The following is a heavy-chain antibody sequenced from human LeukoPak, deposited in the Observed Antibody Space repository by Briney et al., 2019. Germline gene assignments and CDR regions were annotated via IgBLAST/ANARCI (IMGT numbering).Heavy chain of an antibody. CDR1: GYTFTGYY. V-gene: IGHV1-2*02. Sequence: GASVKVSCKASGYTFTGYYMHWVRQAPGQGLERMGWINPNSGGTNYAQKFQGRVTMTRDTSISTAYMELSRLRSDDTAVYYCARGNKGPAADFDYWGQGTLVTVSS. D-gene: IGHD2-2*01. CDR3: ARGNKGPAADFDY. CDR2: INPNSGGT. J-gene: IGHJ4*02.